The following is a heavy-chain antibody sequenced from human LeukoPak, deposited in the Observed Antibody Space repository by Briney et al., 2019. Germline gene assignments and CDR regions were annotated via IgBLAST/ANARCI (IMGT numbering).Heavy chain of an antibody. CDR1: GGTFSSYA. D-gene: IGHD2-15*01. CDR2: IIPILGIA. J-gene: IGHJ6*04. V-gene: IGHV1-69*04. Sequence: ASVKVSCKASGGTFSSYAISWVRQAPGQGLEWMGRIIPILGIANYAQKFQGRVTMTRSTSITTAYMELTSLRPEDTAVYYCVRCVVGCYYNYGIDAWGKGTRVTVSS. CDR3: VRCVVGCYYNYGIDA.